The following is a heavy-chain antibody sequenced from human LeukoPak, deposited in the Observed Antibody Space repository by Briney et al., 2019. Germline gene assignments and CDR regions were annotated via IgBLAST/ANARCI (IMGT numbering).Heavy chain of an antibody. D-gene: IGHD3-9*01. CDR2: IHYSGNT. V-gene: IGHV4-61*01. CDR3: ARDVGAGYSRPFDY. J-gene: IGHJ4*02. CDR1: GDSVRTNNYY. Sequence: SETLSLTCTVSGDSVRTNNYYWSWIRQPPGEGLEWIGYIHYSGNTNYNTSLKSRVTISVDTSKSQFSLKLSSVTAADTAVYYCARDVGAGYSRPFDYWGQGTLVTVSS.